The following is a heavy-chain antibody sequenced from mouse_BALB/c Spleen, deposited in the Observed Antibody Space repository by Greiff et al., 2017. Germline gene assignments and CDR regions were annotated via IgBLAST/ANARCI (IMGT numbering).Heavy chain of an antibody. CDR3: ARDGNFRGDYAMDY. J-gene: IGHJ4*01. D-gene: IGHD2-1*01. CDR1: GFSLTSYG. V-gene: IGHV2-9*02. CDR2: IWAGGST. Sequence: VKLVESGPGLVAPSQSLSITCTVSGFSLTSYGVHWVRQPPGKGLEWLGVIWAGGSTNYNSALMSRLSISKDNSKSQVFLKMNSLQTDDTAMYYCARDGNFRGDYAMDYWGQGTSVTVSS.